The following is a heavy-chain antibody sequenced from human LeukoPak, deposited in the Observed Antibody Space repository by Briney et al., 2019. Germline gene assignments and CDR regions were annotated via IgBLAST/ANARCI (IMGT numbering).Heavy chain of an antibody. CDR3: ARGQWLADY. J-gene: IGHJ4*02. Sequence: PSETLSLTCTVSGGSISSDYWSWIRQPPGKGLEWIGYIHDSGSTNYNPSLKSRVTISVDTSKNQFSLKLSSVTAADTAVYYCARGQWLADYWGQGTLVTVSS. D-gene: IGHD6-19*01. CDR2: IHDSGST. V-gene: IGHV4-59*08. CDR1: GGSISSDY.